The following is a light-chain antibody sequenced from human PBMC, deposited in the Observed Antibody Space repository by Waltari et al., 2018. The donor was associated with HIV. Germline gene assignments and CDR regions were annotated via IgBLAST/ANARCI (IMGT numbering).Light chain of an antibody. CDR1: SGHSSYA. CDR3: QTWGTGIVV. V-gene: IGLV4-69*01. J-gene: IGLJ2*01. Sequence: QLVLTQSPSASASLGASVKLTCTLSSGHSSYAIAWNQQQPERGPRYLMKLNSDGSHTKGDGIPDRFSGSSSGAERYLTISSVQSEDEADYYCQTWGTGIVVFGGGTKLTVL. CDR2: LNSDGSH.